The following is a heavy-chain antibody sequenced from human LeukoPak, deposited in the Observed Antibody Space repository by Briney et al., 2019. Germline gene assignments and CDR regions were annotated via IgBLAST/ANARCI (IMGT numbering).Heavy chain of an antibody. Sequence: GGSLRLSCAASGFIFSNYWMSWVRQAPGKGLEWVANIKQDGSEEYYVDSVKGRFTISRDNAKNSVYLQMNSLRGEDTAVYYCARERPFYYDSGSYYNLFDYWGQGTLVTVSS. CDR3: ARERPFYYDSGSYYNLFDY. CDR2: IKQDGSEE. CDR1: GFIFSNYW. V-gene: IGHV3-7*01. J-gene: IGHJ4*02. D-gene: IGHD3-10*01.